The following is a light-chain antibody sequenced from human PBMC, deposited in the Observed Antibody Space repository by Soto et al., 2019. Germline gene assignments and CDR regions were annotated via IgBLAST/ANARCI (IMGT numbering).Light chain of an antibody. J-gene: IGKJ4*01. Sequence: DIQMTQSPSSLSAFVGDRVTITCRASQDIGNFLAWYQQKPGKVPKPLIYAASTLQSGVPSRFSGSGSGTDFTLTISSLQPEDVATYYCQKCKVAPFTFGGGTKVDIK. CDR3: QKCKVAPFT. CDR2: AAS. V-gene: IGKV1-27*01. CDR1: QDIGNF.